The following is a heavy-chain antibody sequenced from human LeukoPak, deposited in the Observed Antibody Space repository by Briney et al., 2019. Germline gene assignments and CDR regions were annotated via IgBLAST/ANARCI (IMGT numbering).Heavy chain of an antibody. CDR3: GRDLMVVTTPIRNFDY. CDR1: GYTFTNFG. J-gene: IGHJ4*02. CDR2: ISTDNGNT. D-gene: IGHD2-21*02. Sequence: ASVKVSCKASGYTFTNFGITWVRQAPGQGLEWMGWISTDNGNTKYAQKLQGRVTMITDTSTRTAYMELKSLRSDDTAVYYCGRDLMVVTTPIRNFDYWGQGTLVTVSS. V-gene: IGHV1-18*01.